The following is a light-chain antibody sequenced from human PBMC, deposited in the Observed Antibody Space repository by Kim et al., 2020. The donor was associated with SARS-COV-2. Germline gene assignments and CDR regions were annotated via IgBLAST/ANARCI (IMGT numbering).Light chain of an antibody. V-gene: IGKV4-1*01. CDR2: WAS. CDR1: QNILYRSDNKNY. J-gene: IGKJ1*01. CDR3: QQYYTTPPT. Sequence: DIVMTQSPDSLAVSLGERATINCKSSQNILYRSDNKNYLAWYQQKPGQPPKLLIYWASTRESGVPDRFSGSGSGTDFTLTISSLQAEDVAVYYCQQYYTTPPTFGQGTKVDIK.